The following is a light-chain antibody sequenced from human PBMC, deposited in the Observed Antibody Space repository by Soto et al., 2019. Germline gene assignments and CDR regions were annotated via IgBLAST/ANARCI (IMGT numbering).Light chain of an antibody. J-gene: IGKJ1*01. CDR1: QSISNY. Sequence: EIVFTQSPATLSLSPLEVSTLSCMASQSISNYLAWYQQRPGQAPRLLIYEASNRVTGTPIRFSGSGSGTDFTLTISSLEPEDFAVYYCQQRSNWPRTFGQGTKVDIK. CDR3: QQRSNWPRT. CDR2: EAS. V-gene: IGKV3-11*01.